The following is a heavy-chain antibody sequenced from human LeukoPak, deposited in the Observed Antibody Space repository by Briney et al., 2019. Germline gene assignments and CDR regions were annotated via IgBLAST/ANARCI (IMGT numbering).Heavy chain of an antibody. V-gene: IGHV3-30*02. CDR2: IRYDGSNK. D-gene: IGHD4-17*01. CDR1: GFTFSSYG. CDR3: AKDPRMTTVTTPLY. Sequence: GGSLRLSCVASGFTFSSYGMHWVRQAPGKGLEWVAFIRYDGSNKYYADSVKGRFTISRDNSKNTLYLQMNSLRAEDTAVYYCAKDPRMTTVTTPLYWGQGTLVTVSS. J-gene: IGHJ4*02.